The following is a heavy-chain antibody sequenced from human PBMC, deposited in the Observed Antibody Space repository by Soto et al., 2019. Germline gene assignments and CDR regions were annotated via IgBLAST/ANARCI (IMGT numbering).Heavy chain of an antibody. D-gene: IGHD3-10*01. CDR2: ISYDGSNK. J-gene: IGHJ1*01. V-gene: IGHV3-30*18. CDR3: AKEDGEHPWSLEYFQH. Sequence: QVQLVESGGGVVQPGRSLRLSCAASGFTFSSYGMHWVRQAPGKGLEWVAVISYDGSNKYYADSVKGRFTISRDNSKNTLYLQINSLRAEDTAVYYCAKEDGEHPWSLEYFQHWGQGTLVTVSS. CDR1: GFTFSSYG.